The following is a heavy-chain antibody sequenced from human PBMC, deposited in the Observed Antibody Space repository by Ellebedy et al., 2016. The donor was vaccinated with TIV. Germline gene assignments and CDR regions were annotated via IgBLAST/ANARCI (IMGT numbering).Heavy chain of an antibody. CDR3: ARGGTVTSGTPVPEY. J-gene: IGHJ4*02. Sequence: MPLETLSLTCTVSGGSIRSYYWNWIRQPPGKGLEWIGDIYYSGSTNYDPSLKSRVTISVDVPKNQFSLKLNSVTAADTAVYYCARGGTVTSGTPVPEYWGQGTLVTVSS. CDR1: GGSIRSYY. D-gene: IGHD4-17*01. CDR2: IYYSGST. V-gene: IGHV4-59*08.